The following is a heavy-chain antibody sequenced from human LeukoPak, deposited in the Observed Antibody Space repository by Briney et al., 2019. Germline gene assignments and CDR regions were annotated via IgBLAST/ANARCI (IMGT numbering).Heavy chain of an antibody. Sequence: PGRSLRLSCAASGFTFSSYAMHWVRQAPGKGLEWVAVISYDGSNKYYADSVKGRFTISRDNSKNTLYLQMNSLRAEDTAVYYCARVYSGYGPFDYWGQGTLVTISS. J-gene: IGHJ4*02. V-gene: IGHV3-30*04. CDR2: ISYDGSNK. CDR3: ARVYSGYGPFDY. CDR1: GFTFSSYA. D-gene: IGHD5-12*01.